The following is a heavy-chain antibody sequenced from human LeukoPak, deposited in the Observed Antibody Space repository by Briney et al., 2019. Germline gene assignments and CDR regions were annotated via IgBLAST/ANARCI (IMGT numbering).Heavy chain of an antibody. CDR2: IDWDDDK. V-gene: IGHV2-70*04. J-gene: IGHJ6*04. CDR3: ALLDILTNSVMDV. CDR1: GFSLSTSGMR. D-gene: IGHD3-9*01. Sequence: SGPTLVNPTQTLTLTCTFSGFSLSTSGMRVSWIRQPPGKALEWLARIDWDDDKFYSTSLKTRLTISKDTSKNQVVLTMTNMDPVDTATYYCALLDILTNSVMDVWGKGTTVTVSS.